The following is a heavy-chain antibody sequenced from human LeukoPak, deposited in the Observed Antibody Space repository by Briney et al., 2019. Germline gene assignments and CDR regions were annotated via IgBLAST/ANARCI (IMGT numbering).Heavy chain of an antibody. J-gene: IGHJ4*02. CDR3: AKEGVGCSTTSCWNNFDH. CDR1: GFTFSNYD. Sequence: GFLRLSCAASGFTFSNYDMSWVRQAPQKGLEWVSGISGSGESTDYADSVKGRFSVSRDNSKNTLYLQMNSLRAEDTAVYYCAKEGVGCSTTSCWNNFDHWGQGTLVTVSS. D-gene: IGHD2-2*01. V-gene: IGHV3-23*01. CDR2: ISGSGEST.